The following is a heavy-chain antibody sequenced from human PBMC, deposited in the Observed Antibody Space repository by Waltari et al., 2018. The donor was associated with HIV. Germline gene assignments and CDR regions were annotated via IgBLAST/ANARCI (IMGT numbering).Heavy chain of an antibody. J-gene: IGHJ5*02. CDR3: ARVERSAGGYGFGDFDP. V-gene: IGHV1-2*06. CDR1: GYIFTDYY. Sequence: QVQLVQSGTEIKKPGASVKVSCKTSGYIFTDYYLHWVRQAPGQGLEWVGRINPKTGGINFAQKFQGRVTMTRDTSLSTAYMELTSLRLDDMAVYFCARVERSAGGYGFGDFDPWGQGTLVTVSS. CDR2: INPKTGGI. D-gene: IGHD3-16*01.